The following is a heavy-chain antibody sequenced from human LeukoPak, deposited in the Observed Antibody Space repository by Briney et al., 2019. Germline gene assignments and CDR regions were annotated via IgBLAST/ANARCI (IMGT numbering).Heavy chain of an antibody. CDR3: ARFLLWFGGRYLDY. CDR1: GGSISSGDYY. D-gene: IGHD3-10*01. Sequence: SETLSLTCTVSGGSISSGDYYWSWIRQPPGKGLEWIGYIYYSGSTYYNPSLKSRVTISVDTSKNQFFLKLSSVTAADTAVYCCARFLLWFGGRYLDYWGQGTLVTVSS. V-gene: IGHV4-30-4*01. CDR2: IYYSGST. J-gene: IGHJ4*02.